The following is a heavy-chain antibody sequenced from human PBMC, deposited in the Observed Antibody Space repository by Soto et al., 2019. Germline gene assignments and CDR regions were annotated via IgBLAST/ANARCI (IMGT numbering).Heavy chain of an antibody. D-gene: IGHD6-13*01. Sequence: GGSLRLSCAASGFTFSSYGMHWVRQAPGKGLEWVAVISYDGSNKYYADSVKGRFTISRDNSKNTLYLQMNSLRAEDTAVYYCAKSRPPYSSSWYVSVWGQGTTVTVSS. CDR3: AKSRPPYSSSWYVSV. V-gene: IGHV3-30*18. CDR1: GFTFSSYG. J-gene: IGHJ6*02. CDR2: ISYDGSNK.